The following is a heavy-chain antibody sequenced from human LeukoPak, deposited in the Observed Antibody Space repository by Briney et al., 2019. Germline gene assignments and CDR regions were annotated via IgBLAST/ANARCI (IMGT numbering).Heavy chain of an antibody. CDR1: GGSISSGSYY. Sequence: PSETLSLTCTVSGGSISSGSYYWSWIRQPPGKGLEWIGSIYYSGSTYYNPSLKSRVTISVDTSKNQFSLKLSSVTAADTAVYYCARVVRTAAEGWGQGTLVTVSS. V-gene: IGHV4-39*07. CDR3: ARVVRTAAEG. CDR2: IYYSGST. J-gene: IGHJ4*02. D-gene: IGHD6-13*01.